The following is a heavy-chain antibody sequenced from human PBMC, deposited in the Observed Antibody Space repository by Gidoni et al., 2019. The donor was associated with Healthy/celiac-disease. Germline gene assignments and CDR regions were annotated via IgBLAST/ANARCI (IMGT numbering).Heavy chain of an antibody. V-gene: IGHV3-33*01. CDR3: ARDKGHTIPYYFDY. Sequence: QVQLVESGGGVVQPGRSLRLSCAASGFTFSSYGMPWVRQAPGKGLEWVAVIWYDGSNKYYADSVKGRFTISRDNSKNTLYLQMNSLRAEDTAVYYCARDKGHTIPYYFDYWGQGTLVTVSS. CDR1: GFTFSSYG. J-gene: IGHJ4*02. D-gene: IGHD3-3*01. CDR2: IWYDGSNK.